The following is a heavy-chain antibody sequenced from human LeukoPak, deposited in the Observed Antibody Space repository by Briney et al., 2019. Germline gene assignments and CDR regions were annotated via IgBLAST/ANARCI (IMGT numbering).Heavy chain of an antibody. V-gene: IGHV3-21*01. CDR3: ARGRYCSGGGCYFDF. CDR1: GFTFSSYT. CDR2: ISSSSSYI. Sequence: GGSLRLSCAASGFTFSSYTMNWVRQAPGKGLEWVSSISSSSSYIYYSDSVKGRFTISRDNAKNSLYLQMNSLRAGDTAVYYCARGRYCSGGGCYFDFWGQGTLVTVSS. D-gene: IGHD2-15*01. J-gene: IGHJ4*02.